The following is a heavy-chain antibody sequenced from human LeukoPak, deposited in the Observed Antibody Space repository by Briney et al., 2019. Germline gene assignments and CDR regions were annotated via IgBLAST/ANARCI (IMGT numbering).Heavy chain of an antibody. J-gene: IGHJ4*02. CDR2: ISGDGKSL. CDR3: AKAYYGMYFDY. Sequence: GGSLRLSCVASGFTLDTYAMNWVRQAPGKGLEWVAYISGDGKSLYYADSVKGRFTISRDNFQNTLNLQLNSLRDDDTALYYCAKAYYGMYFDYWGPGTLVTVSS. D-gene: IGHD3-16*01. CDR1: GFTLDTYA. V-gene: IGHV3-23*01.